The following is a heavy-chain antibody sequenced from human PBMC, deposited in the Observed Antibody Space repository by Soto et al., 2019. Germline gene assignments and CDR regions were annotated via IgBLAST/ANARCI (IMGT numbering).Heavy chain of an antibody. CDR3: ARDPVRGDNRGY. Sequence: SETLSLTCTVSGGSISSYYWSWIRQPPGKGLEWIGYIYYSGSTNYNPSLKSRVTISVDTSKNQFSLKLSSVTAADTAVYDCARDPVRGDNRGYWGQGTLVTVSS. V-gene: IGHV4-59*01. CDR1: GGSISSYY. CDR2: IYYSGST. D-gene: IGHD3-16*01. J-gene: IGHJ4*02.